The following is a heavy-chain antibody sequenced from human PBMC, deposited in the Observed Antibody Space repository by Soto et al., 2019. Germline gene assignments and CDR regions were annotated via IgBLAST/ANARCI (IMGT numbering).Heavy chain of an antibody. CDR2: IRFDGSNE. CDR3: AGEGVGATVFFGYFDY. D-gene: IGHD1-26*01. J-gene: IGHJ4*02. V-gene: IGHV3-33*01. Sequence: GGSLRLSCAASGSIFGGYGMHWVRQAPGKGLEWVAGIRFDGSNENYADSAKGRFTISRDNSKNMLYLQMNSLSVEDAAVYYCAGEGVGATVFFGYFDYWGQGALVNVSS. CDR1: GSIFGGYG.